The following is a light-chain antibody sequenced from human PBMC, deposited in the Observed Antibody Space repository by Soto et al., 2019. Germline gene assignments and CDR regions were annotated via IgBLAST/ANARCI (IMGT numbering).Light chain of an antibody. CDR3: KRYGGSPIYT. Sequence: EIVLTQSPGTLSLSPGERATLSCRASQSVSSSYLAWYQQRPGQAPRLLIYGASARATGIPDRFSGSGSGTDFTLTISRLEPEDSAVYYCKRYGGSPIYTFGQGTKLEIK. V-gene: IGKV3-20*01. CDR2: GAS. CDR1: QSVSSSY. J-gene: IGKJ2*01.